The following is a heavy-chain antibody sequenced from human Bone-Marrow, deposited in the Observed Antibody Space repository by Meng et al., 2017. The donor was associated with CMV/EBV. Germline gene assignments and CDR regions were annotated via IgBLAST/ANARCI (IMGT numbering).Heavy chain of an antibody. CDR3: ARTLSSYSSSYYYYYGMDV. CDR2: IYSGGST. J-gene: IGHJ6*01. V-gene: IGHV3-53*01. Sequence: GGSLRLSCAASGFTVSSNYMSWVRQAPGKGLEWVSVIYSGGSTYYADSVKGRFTISRDNSKNTLYLQMNSLRAEDTAVYYCARTLSSYSSSYYYYYGMDVWGPGNTVTVSS. D-gene: IGHD6-6*01. CDR1: GFTVSSNY.